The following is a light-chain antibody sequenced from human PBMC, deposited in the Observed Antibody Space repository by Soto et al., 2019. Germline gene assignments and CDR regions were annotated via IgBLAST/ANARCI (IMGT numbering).Light chain of an antibody. CDR1: SGHSSYG. J-gene: IGLJ2*01. CDR3: QSWGAGNRLV. Sequence: QLVLTQSPSASASLGASVKLTCTLSSGHSSYGIAWHQQQPEKGPRYLMKLNSDGSHSKGDGIPDRFSGSSSGAERYLTISGLQSEDEADYYCQSWGAGNRLVFGGGTQLTVL. V-gene: IGLV4-69*01. CDR2: LNSDGSH.